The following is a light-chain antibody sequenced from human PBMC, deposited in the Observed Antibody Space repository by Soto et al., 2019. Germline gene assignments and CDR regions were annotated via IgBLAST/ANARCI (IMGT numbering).Light chain of an antibody. J-gene: IGKJ2*01. V-gene: IGKV3-20*01. CDR2: GAS. CDR1: QSVRSNY. Sequence: EIVLTQSPGTLSWSPGERATLSCRASQSVRSNYLAWYQQKPGQAPRLLIYGASSRATGIPDRFSGTGSGTDFTLTISRLEPEDFAVYYCQQYGVSPYTFGQGTKLEIK. CDR3: QQYGVSPYT.